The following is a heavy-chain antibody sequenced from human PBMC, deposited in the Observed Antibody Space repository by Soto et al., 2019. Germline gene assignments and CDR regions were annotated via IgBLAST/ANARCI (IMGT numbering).Heavy chain of an antibody. V-gene: IGHV5-51*01. D-gene: IGHD2-2*01. J-gene: IGHJ6*03. CDR2: IYPGDSDT. CDR1: GYSFTSYW. CDR3: ARRGRGIVVVPAAKVDPFVRGSEYYYYYMDV. Sequence: GESLKISCKGSGYSFTSYWIGWVRQMPGKGLEWMGIIYPGDSDTRYSPSFQGQVTISADKSISTAYLQWSSLKASDTAMYYCARRGRGIVVVPAAKVDPFVRGSEYYYYYMDVWGKGTRVTVSS.